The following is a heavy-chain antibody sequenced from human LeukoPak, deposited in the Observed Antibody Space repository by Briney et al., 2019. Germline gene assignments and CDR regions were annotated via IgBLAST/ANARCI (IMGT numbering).Heavy chain of an antibody. Sequence: SVKVSCKASGYIFTTYTINWVRQAPGQGLEWMGGIIPIFGTANYAQKFQGRVTITADESTSTAYMELSSLRSEDTAVYYCARVTYSGYDSPATIDYWGQGTLVTVSS. CDR2: IIPIFGTA. CDR1: GYIFTTYT. V-gene: IGHV1-69*13. D-gene: IGHD5-12*01. CDR3: ARVTYSGYDSPATIDY. J-gene: IGHJ4*02.